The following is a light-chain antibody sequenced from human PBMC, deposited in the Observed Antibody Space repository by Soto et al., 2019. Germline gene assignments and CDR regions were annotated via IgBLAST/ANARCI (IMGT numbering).Light chain of an antibody. V-gene: IGKV3-20*01. J-gene: IGKJ4*01. CDR1: QSVSSIY. CDR3: QQCGSSPPT. CDR2: GTS. Sequence: EIVLTQSPGTLSLSPGDRATLSCRASQSVSSIYFAWYQQKPGQAPRLLIYGTSSRATGIPDRFSGSGSGTDFTLTISRLEPEDFAVYYCQQCGSSPPTFGGGTKVDIK.